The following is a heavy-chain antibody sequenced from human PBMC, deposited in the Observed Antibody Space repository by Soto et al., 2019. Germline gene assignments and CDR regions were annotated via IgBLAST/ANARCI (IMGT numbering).Heavy chain of an antibody. V-gene: IGHV4-4*02. J-gene: IGHJ6*02. CDR1: GGSISSSNW. Sequence: QVQLRESGPGLVKPSGTLSLTCAVSGGSISSSNWWTWVRQPPGKGLEWIGEIYHTGSTNNNPSLKRHITISVDKTKNQFSLKVTSVTAADTAVYYCARDEATTTKMGGLDLWGQGITVIVSS. CDR2: IYHTGST. D-gene: IGHD4-4*01. CDR3: ARDEATTTKMGGLDL.